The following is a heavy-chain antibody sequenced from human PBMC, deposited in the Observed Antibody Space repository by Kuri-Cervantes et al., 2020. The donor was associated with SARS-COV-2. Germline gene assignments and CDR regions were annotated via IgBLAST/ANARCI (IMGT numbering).Heavy chain of an antibody. CDR1: GLTFSSYD. J-gene: IGHJ6*03. D-gene: IGHD3-3*01. CDR2: ISPDGGYK. Sequence: GGSLRLSCGASGLTFSSYDMHWVRQAPGKGPEWVAVISPDGGYKSYADSVTGRFTISRDDSKNTLYLQVNSLRPEDTAVYYCAKGPLNDFWSGYYGFVDYYYMDVWGKGTTVTVSS. CDR3: AKGPLNDFWSGYYGFVDYYYMDV. V-gene: IGHV3-30*18.